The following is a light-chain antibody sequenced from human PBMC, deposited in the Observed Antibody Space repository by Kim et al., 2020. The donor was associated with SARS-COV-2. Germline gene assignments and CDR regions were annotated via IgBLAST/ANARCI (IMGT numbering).Light chain of an antibody. Sequence: GQSVTSSCTGTSSDVGGYTHVSWYPQQPGKAPKLMIYEVRTRPSGVPDRFSGSKSGNTASLTVSGLQAEDEADYYCSSYAGSNNLVFGTGTKVTVL. CDR3: SSYAGSNNLV. CDR1: SSDVGGYTH. V-gene: IGLV2-8*01. J-gene: IGLJ1*01. CDR2: EVR.